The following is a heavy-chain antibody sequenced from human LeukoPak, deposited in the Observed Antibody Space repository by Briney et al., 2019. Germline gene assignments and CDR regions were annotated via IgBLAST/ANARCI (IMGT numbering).Heavy chain of an antibody. D-gene: IGHD1-26*01. V-gene: IGHV3-30-3*01. Sequence: PGGSLRLSCAASGFTFSSYAMHWVRQAPGKGLEWVAVLSHDGSNKYYADSVKGRFTISRDNSKNTLYLQMNSLRAEDTAVYYCARDRVGATDYFDYWGQGTLVTVSS. CDR3: ARDRVGATDYFDY. CDR1: GFTFSSYA. J-gene: IGHJ4*02. CDR2: LSHDGSNK.